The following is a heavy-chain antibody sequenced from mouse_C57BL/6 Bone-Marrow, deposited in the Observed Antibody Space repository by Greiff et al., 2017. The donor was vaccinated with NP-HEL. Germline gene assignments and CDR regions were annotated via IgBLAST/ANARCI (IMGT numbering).Heavy chain of an antibody. CDR2: ISYSGST. CDR1: GYSITSDY. D-gene: IGHD1-1*01. Sequence: EVKLVESGPGLAKPSQTLSLTCSVTGYSITSDYWNWIRKFPGNKLEYMGYISYSGSTYYNPSLKSRISITRDTSKNQYYLQLNSVTTEDTATYYCARTRIYYYGSGYFDVWGTGTTVTVSS. V-gene: IGHV3-8*01. J-gene: IGHJ1*03. CDR3: ARTRIYYYGSGYFDV.